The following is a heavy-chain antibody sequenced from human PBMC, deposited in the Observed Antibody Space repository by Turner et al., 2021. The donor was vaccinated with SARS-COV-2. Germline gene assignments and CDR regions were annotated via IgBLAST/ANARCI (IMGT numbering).Heavy chain of an antibody. Sequence: QLPLQESSTGLVKPSATLSLTCTVAGGSTSSSRYYWGWLLQPPGMALEWIGSSYYSGSTYYNPSLKSRDTISVDTSKNQFTLKLSSVTAADTAVYYCASPYITIVREVNYYGMDVWGQGTTVTVSS. CDR1: GGSTSSSRYY. CDR2: SYYSGST. D-gene: IGHD3-10*01. CDR3: ASPYITIVREVNYYGMDV. J-gene: IGHJ6*02. V-gene: IGHV4-39*01.